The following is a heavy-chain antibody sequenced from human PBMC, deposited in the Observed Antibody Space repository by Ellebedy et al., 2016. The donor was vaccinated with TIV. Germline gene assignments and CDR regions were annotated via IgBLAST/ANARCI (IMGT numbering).Heavy chain of an antibody. J-gene: IGHJ4*02. CDR3: ARDRRYCSGGSCSYYFDY. CDR1: GYTFTSYG. CDR2: ISAYNGNT. D-gene: IGHD2-15*01. V-gene: IGHV1-18*04. Sequence: ASVKVSCKASGYTFTSYGISWVRQAPGQGLEWMGWISAYNGNTNYAQKLQGRVTMTTDTSTSTAYMELSSLRSEDTAVYYCARDRRYCSGGSCSYYFDYWGQGTLVTVSS.